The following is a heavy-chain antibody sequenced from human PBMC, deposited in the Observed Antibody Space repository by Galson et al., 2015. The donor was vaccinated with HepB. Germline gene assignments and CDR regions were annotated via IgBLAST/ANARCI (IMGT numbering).Heavy chain of an antibody. V-gene: IGHV4-39*07. CDR1: GGSISSSSYY. CDR3: ARGRKNYEPKWFDP. CDR2: IYYSGST. Sequence: SETLSLTCTVSGGSISSSSYYWGWIRQPPGKGLEWIGSIYYSGSTYYNPSLKSRVTISVDTSKNQFSLKLSSVTAADTAVYYCARGRKNYEPKWFDPWGQGTLVTVSS. D-gene: IGHD3-16*01. J-gene: IGHJ5*02.